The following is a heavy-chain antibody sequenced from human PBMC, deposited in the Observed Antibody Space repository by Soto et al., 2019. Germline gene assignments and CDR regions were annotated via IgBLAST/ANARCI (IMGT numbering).Heavy chain of an antibody. CDR3: ARDKSMITFGGGTYNWFDP. D-gene: IGHD3-16*01. CDR2: TYYRSKWYN. J-gene: IGHJ5*02. CDR1: GDSVSSNSAA. V-gene: IGHV6-1*01. Sequence: SPTLSLTCAISGDSVSSNSAAWNWIRQSPSRGLEWLGRTYYRSKWYNDYAVSVKSRITINPDTSKNQFSLQLNSVTPEDTAVYYCARDKSMITFGGGTYNWFDPWGQGTLVTVSS.